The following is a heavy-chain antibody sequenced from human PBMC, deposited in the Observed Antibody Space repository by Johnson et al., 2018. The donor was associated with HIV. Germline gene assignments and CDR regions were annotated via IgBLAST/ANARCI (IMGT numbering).Heavy chain of an antibody. Sequence: VQLVESGGGVVQPGGSLRLSCAASGFTFSSYGMHWVRQAPGKGLEWVAFIRYDGSNKYYADSVKGRFTISRDNAKNSLYLQMNSLRAEDTALYYCARRITGTSVAFDIWGQGTMVTVSS. D-gene: IGHD1-20*01. V-gene: IGHV3-30*02. J-gene: IGHJ3*02. CDR3: ARRITGTSVAFDI. CDR1: GFTFSSYG. CDR2: IRYDGSNK.